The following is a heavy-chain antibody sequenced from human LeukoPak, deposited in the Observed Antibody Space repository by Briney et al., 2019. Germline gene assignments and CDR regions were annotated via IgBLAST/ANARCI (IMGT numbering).Heavy chain of an antibody. CDR1: GGTFSSYA. V-gene: IGHV1-69*04. J-gene: IGHJ4*02. CDR2: IIPILGIA. CDR3: ARGAVGISPGSWYFDY. Sequence: GASVKASCKASGGTFSSYAISWVRQAPGQGLEWMGRIIPILGIANYAQKFQGRVTITADKSTSTAYMELSSLRSEDTAVYYCARGAVGISPGSWYFDYWGQGTLVTVSS. D-gene: IGHD1-26*01.